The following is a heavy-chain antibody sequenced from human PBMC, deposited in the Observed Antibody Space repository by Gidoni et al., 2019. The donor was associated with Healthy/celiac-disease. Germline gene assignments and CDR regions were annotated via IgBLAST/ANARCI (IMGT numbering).Heavy chain of an antibody. Sequence: YHSGSTNYNPSLKSRVTISVDKSKNQFSLKLSSVTAADTAVYYCARAAFGEFLPIDAFDIWGQGTMVTVSS. J-gene: IGHJ3*02. CDR3: ARAAFGEFLPIDAFDI. V-gene: IGHV4-4*02. CDR2: YHSGST. D-gene: IGHD3-10*01.